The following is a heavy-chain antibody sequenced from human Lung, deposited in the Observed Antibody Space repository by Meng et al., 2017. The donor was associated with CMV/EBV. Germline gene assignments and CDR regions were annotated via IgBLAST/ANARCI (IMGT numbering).Heavy chain of an antibody. Sequence: GESLKISRAASGFTFSSYSMNWVRQAPGKGLEWVSSISSSSSYIYYADSVKGRFTISRDNAKNSLYLQMNSLRAEDTAVYYCARDYLIVGILEWLPFQRPSSNYYYYYGMDVWGQGXTVTVSS. CDR2: ISSSSSYI. CDR3: ARDYLIVGILEWLPFQRPSSNYYYYYGMDV. J-gene: IGHJ6*01. D-gene: IGHD3-3*01. V-gene: IGHV3-21*01. CDR1: GFTFSSYS.